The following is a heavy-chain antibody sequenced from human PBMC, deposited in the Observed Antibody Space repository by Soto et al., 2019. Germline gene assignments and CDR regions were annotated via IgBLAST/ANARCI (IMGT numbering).Heavy chain of an antibody. J-gene: IGHJ4*02. Sequence: EVQLLESGGGLVQPGGSLRLSCAASGFTFSSYAMSWVRQAPGKGLEWVSAISGSGGSTYYADSVKGRFTISRDNSKNTLYLQMNSLRAEDTAVYYCAKDYIQEQWLVYPRYYFDYWGQGTLVTVSS. D-gene: IGHD6-19*01. CDR1: GFTFSSYA. V-gene: IGHV3-23*01. CDR3: AKDYIQEQWLVYPRYYFDY. CDR2: ISGSGGST.